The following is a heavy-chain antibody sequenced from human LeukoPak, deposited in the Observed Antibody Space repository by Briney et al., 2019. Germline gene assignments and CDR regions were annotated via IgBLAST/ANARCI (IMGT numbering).Heavy chain of an antibody. CDR3: ARSIAVAGLTCFDP. CDR2: IYYSGST. J-gene: IGHJ5*02. V-gene: IGHV4-59*01. Sequence: PSETLSLTCAVYGGSISSYYWSWIRQPPWKGLEWIGYIYYSGSTNYNPSLKSRVTISVDTSKNQFSLKLSSVTAADTAVYYCARSIAVAGLTCFDPWGQGTLVTVSS. CDR1: GGSISSYY. D-gene: IGHD6-19*01.